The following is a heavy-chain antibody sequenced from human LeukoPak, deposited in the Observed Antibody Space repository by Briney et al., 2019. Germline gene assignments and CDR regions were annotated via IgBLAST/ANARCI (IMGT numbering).Heavy chain of an antibody. Sequence: SVKVSCKASGGTFSSYAISWVRQAPGQGLEWMGRIIPILGIANYAQKFQGRVTVTAGKSTSTDYMELSSLRSEDTAVYYCARLYSSSWYGGYYYGMDVWGQGTTVTVSS. CDR3: ARLYSSSWYGGYYYGMDV. V-gene: IGHV1-69*04. CDR2: IIPILGIA. D-gene: IGHD6-13*01. CDR1: GGTFSSYA. J-gene: IGHJ6*02.